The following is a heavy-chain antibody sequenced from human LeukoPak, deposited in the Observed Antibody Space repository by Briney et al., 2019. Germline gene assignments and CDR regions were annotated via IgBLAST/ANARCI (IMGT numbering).Heavy chain of an antibody. J-gene: IGHJ4*02. CDR1: GGSFSGYY. Sequence: PSETLSLTCAVYGGSFSGYYWSWIRQPPGKGLEWIGEINHSGSTNYNPSLKSRVTISVDTSKNQFSLKLSSVTAADTAVYYCASIGGGRHWLDYWGQGTLVTVSS. V-gene: IGHV4-34*01. D-gene: IGHD3-10*01. CDR3: ASIGGGRHWLDY. CDR2: INHSGST.